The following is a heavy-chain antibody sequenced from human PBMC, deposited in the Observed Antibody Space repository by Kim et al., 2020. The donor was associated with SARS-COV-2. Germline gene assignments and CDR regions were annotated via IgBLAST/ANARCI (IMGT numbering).Heavy chain of an antibody. Sequence: SQTLSLTCVISGDSVSSDSAIWTWIRQSPSRGLEWLGRTYYRSKWYIEYGASVKSRITINPDTSKNQFSLQLKSVTPEDTAVYFCARTHGGGANWIDPWG. CDR1: GDSVSSDSAI. D-gene: IGHD2-15*01. CDR3: ARTHGGGANWIDP. J-gene: IGHJ5*02. CDR2: TYYRSKWYI. V-gene: IGHV6-1*01.